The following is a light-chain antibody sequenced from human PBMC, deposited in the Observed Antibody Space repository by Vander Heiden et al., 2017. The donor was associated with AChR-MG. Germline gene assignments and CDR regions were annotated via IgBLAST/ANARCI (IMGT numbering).Light chain of an antibody. CDR3: QQYGVSRT. V-gene: IGKV3-20*01. J-gene: IGKJ1*01. Sequence: EIVLTQSPGTLALSPGERATLSCRATQTIIGNYLAWYQQKPGRAPRLLLYGTSISATGIPDRFSGSGSGTDFTLTIDRLEPEDFAVYFCQQYGVSRTFGQGTTVEIK. CDR2: GTS. CDR1: QTIIGNY.